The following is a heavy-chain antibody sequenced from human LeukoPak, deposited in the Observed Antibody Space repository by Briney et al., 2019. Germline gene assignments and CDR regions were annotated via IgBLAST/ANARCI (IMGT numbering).Heavy chain of an antibody. CDR1: GFTFSSYG. V-gene: IGHV3-33*01. D-gene: IGHD6-19*01. Sequence: GGSLRLSCAASGFTFSSYGMHWVRQAPGKGLEWVAVIWYDGSNKYYADSVKGRFTISRDNSKNTLYLQMNSLRAEDTAVYYCASSYSSGWYGIFYAFDIWGQGTMVTVSS. CDR2: IWYDGSNK. CDR3: ASSYSSGWYGIFYAFDI. J-gene: IGHJ3*02.